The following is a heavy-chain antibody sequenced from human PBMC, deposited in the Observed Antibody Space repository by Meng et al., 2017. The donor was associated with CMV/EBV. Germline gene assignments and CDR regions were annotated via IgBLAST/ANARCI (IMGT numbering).Heavy chain of an antibody. CDR1: TFTGYY. CDR2: IKPDSGGT. CDR3: ARDSFAFLGAIGWGAFDP. J-gene: IGHJ5*02. Sequence: TFTGYYMHWVRQAPGQGLEWMGWIKPDSGGTDYSQKFQGRVTMTRDTSISTAYMELNSLTSDDTAVYYCARDSFAFLGAIGWGAFDPWGQGTLVTVSS. D-gene: IGHD3-3*02. V-gene: IGHV1-2*02.